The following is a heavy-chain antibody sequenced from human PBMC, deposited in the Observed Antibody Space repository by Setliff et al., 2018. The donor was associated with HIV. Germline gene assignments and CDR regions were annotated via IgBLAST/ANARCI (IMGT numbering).Heavy chain of an antibody. D-gene: IGHD3-10*01. CDR2: IFYTGSA. V-gene: IGHV4-39*01. CDR3: ARHRVITGSFDY. J-gene: IGHJ4*02. Sequence: SETLSLTCAVSGGSISSSNWWSWVRQSPGKGLEWIGSIFYTGSAYYNPSLKSRVTISVDTSKNQFSLKMNSVTAADSAVFYCARHRVITGSFDYWGQGTLVTVSS. CDR1: GGSISSSNW.